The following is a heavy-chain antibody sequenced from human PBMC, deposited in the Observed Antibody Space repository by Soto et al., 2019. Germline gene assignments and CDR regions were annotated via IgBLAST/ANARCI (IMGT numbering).Heavy chain of an antibody. CDR2: ISYDGSNK. J-gene: IGHJ6*02. CDR1: GFTFISYA. Sequence: LRLSCAASGFTFISYAMHWVRQAPGKGLEWVAVISYDGSNKYYADSVKGRFTISRDNSKNTLYLQMNSLRAEDTAVYYCAREKRQLAHDSSTSGMDARAQGTTLTIS. V-gene: IGHV3-30-3*01. D-gene: IGHD6-6*01. CDR3: AREKRQLAHDSSTSGMDA.